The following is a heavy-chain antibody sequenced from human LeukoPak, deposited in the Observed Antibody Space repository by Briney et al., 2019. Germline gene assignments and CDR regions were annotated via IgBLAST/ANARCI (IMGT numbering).Heavy chain of an antibody. CDR3: ASLAVAGTTFDY. Sequence: GGSLRLSCAASGLNIRTYGMHWVRQAPGKGLEWVAIVRYDGNTKNYVDSVKGRFTISRDTSKNTVFLQMNSLRAEDTALYYCASLAVAGTTFDYWGQGTLVTVSS. J-gene: IGHJ4*02. V-gene: IGHV3-30*02. D-gene: IGHD6-19*01. CDR2: VRYDGNTK. CDR1: GLNIRTYG.